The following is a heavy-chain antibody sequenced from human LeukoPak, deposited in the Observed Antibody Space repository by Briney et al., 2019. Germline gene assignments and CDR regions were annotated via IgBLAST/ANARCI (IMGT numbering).Heavy chain of an antibody. CDR3: ARGTGGY. CDR2: IYYSGST. V-gene: IGHV4-59*12. Sequence: PSETLSLTCSVSGGSISSYYWSWIRQPPGKGLEWIGYIYYSGSTNCNPSLNSRVSMSVDTSKNQFSLKLSSVTAADTAVYYCARGTGGYWGQGTLVAVSS. J-gene: IGHJ4*02. CDR1: GGSISSYY. D-gene: IGHD1-1*01.